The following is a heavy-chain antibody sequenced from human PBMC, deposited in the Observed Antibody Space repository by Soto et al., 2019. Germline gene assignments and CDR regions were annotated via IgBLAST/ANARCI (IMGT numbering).Heavy chain of an antibody. J-gene: IGHJ5*02. CDR2: ISYDGSNK. D-gene: IGHD6-19*01. CDR1: GFTFSSYA. Sequence: QVQLVESGGGVVQPGRSLRLSCAASGFTFSSYAMHWVRQAPGKGLEWLAVISYDGSNKYYADSVKGRFTISRDNSKNTLYLQMNSLRAEDTAVYYCARDYRSGVFDPWGQGTLVTVS. CDR3: ARDYRSGVFDP. V-gene: IGHV3-30-3*01.